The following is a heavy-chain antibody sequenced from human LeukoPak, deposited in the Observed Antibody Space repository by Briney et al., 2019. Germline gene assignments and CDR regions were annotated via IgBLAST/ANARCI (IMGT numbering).Heavy chain of an antibody. J-gene: IGHJ4*02. CDR2: VYYSGST. D-gene: IGHD3-22*01. CDR3: ARVGYYDSSGYYDY. V-gene: IGHV4-59*01. Sequence: SETLSLTCTVSGGSISSYYWSWIRQPPGKGLEWIGYVYYSGSTNYNPSLKSRVTISVDTSKNQFSLKLSSVTAADTAVYYCARVGYYDSSGYYDYWGQGTLVTVSS. CDR1: GGSISSYY.